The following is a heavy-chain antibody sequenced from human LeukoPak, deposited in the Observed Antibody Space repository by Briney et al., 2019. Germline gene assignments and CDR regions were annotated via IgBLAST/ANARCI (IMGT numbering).Heavy chain of an antibody. CDR1: EFTFADYA. V-gene: IGHV3-23*01. CDR2: ISGTSGST. D-gene: IGHD3-10*01. Sequence: AGGSLRLSCAASEFTFADYAMDWLRQAPGKGLEWVSAISGTSGSTYYADSVKGRFTISRDNSKNILYLQMNSLRAEDTAVYYCAKDGVSGRYYADPYYFDYWGQGTLVTVSS. J-gene: IGHJ4*02. CDR3: AKDGVSGRYYADPYYFDY.